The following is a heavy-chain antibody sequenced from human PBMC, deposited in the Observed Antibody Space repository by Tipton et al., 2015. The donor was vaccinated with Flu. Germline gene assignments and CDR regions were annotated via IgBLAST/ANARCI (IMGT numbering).Heavy chain of an antibody. Sequence: SLRLSCAASGFTFSSYTMNWVRQAPGKGLEWVSSISSSSSYIYYADSVKGRFTISRDNAKNSLYLQMNSLGAEDTAVYYCARSPTTGMFLGYCSSASCPIDHWGQGTLVTVSP. CDR2: ISSSSSYI. J-gene: IGHJ4*02. CDR1: GFTFSSYT. D-gene: IGHD2-2*01. CDR3: ARSPTTGMFLGYCSSASCPIDH. V-gene: IGHV3-21*01.